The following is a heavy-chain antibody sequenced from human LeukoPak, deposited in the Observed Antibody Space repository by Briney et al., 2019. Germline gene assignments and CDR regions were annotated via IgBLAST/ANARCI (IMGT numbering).Heavy chain of an antibody. CDR3: ARDSGHYFNDDRSNN. V-gene: IGHV1-2*02. J-gene: IGHJ4*02. Sequence: ASVKVSCKASGYFFTGYYKHWVRQAPGQGLEWMGWINPNSGDTNFAQKFQGRVTMTRDTSINTAYMELTRLRSDYTAVYYCARDSGHYFNDDRSNNWGQGTLVTVSS. D-gene: IGHD3-22*01. CDR1: GYFFTGYY. CDR2: INPNSGDT.